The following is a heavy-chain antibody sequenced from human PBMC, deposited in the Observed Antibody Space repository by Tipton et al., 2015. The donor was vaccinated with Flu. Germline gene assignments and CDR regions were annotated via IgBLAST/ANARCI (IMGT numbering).Heavy chain of an antibody. CDR3: ARDPSLGMPDYFDY. D-gene: IGHD2-2*01. Sequence: TLSLTCTVSGGSIGNYYWNWIRQPPRKGLGLIGYIYNSEYTKYSPSLNSRVTISVDTSKKQFSLQLRSVTAADTAVYYCARDPSLGMPDYFDYWGQGTLVTASS. CDR2: IYNSEYT. CDR1: GGSIGNYY. V-gene: IGHV4-59*12. J-gene: IGHJ4*02.